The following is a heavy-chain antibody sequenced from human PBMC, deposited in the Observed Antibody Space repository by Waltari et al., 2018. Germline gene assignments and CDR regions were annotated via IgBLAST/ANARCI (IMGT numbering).Heavy chain of an antibody. CDR3: ATEVVGYGSNWYFDY. V-gene: IGHV1-24*01. CDR1: GYTLSEIS. CDR2: FDHEDGEP. D-gene: IGHD6-13*01. Sequence: QVQLEQSGAEVKKPGASVKVSCKVSGYTLSEISMHWVRQAPGKGLEWMGGFDHEDGEPIYAQKLQGRVTVTEDTSTDTAYMELSSLRSEDTAVYYCATEVVGYGSNWYFDYWGQGTLVTVSS. J-gene: IGHJ4*02.